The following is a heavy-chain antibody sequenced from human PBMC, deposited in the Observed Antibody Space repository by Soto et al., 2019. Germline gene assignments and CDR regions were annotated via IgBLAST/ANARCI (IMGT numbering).Heavy chain of an antibody. Sequence: GGSLRLSCTASGFTFGDYAMSWFRQAPGKGLEWVGFIRSKAYGGTTEYAASVKGKFTISRDDSKSIAYLQMNSLKTEDTAVFYCTRFLRYFDGHIYGMDVWGQGTTVTVPS. CDR1: GFTFGDYA. CDR3: TRFLRYFDGHIYGMDV. V-gene: IGHV3-49*03. CDR2: IRSKAYGGTT. D-gene: IGHD3-9*01. J-gene: IGHJ6*02.